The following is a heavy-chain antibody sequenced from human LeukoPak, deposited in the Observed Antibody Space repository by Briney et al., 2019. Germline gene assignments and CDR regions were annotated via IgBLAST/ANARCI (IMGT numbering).Heavy chain of an antibody. J-gene: IGHJ6*02. V-gene: IGHV3-23*01. D-gene: IGHD3-10*01. CDR2: IDNNGGST. CDR3: AKGSYFGYCSGRAPFMDV. CDR1: GFTFSNFA. Sequence: PGGSLRLSCAPSGFTFSNFAMSWVRQAPGKGREWVSPIDNNGGSTYYANSVKGRLTIPKDNSKNTLYMQMNRLRAEDTAIYYCAKGSYFGYCSGRAPFMDVWGQGTTVAVS.